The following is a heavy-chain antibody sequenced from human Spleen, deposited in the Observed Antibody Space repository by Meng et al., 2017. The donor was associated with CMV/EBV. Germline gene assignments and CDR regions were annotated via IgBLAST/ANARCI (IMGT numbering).Heavy chain of an antibody. J-gene: IGHJ5*01. CDR3: AAAPFQLALNWFDS. D-gene: IGHD2-2*01. Sequence: SETLSLTCTVSGGSISSSSYYWGWIRQPPGKGLEWIGSIYYSGSTYYNPSLKSRVTMSIDTSKKQFSLKVSTVTAADTAVYYCAAAPFQLALNWFDSWGRGTLVTVSS. CDR2: IYYSGST. CDR1: GGSISSSSYY. V-gene: IGHV4-39*07.